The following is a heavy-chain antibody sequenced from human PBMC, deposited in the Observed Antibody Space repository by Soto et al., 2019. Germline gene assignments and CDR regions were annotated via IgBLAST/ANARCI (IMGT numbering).Heavy chain of an antibody. V-gene: IGHV4-4*07. J-gene: IGHJ4*02. D-gene: IGHD6-13*01. CDR1: GGSISSFY. Sequence: SETLSLTCTVSGGSISSFYWSWIRQPSWKGLEWIGRIYSGGRNNYNPSLKSRVTMSVDKSKNQFSLRLSSVTAADTAMYYCARVSSRWDYWGQGTRVTVSS. CDR3: ARVSSRWDY. CDR2: IYSGGRN.